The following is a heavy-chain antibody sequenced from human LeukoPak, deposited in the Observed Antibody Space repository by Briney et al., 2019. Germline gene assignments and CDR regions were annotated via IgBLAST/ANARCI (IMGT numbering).Heavy chain of an antibody. J-gene: IGHJ4*02. Sequence: ETLSLTCTVSGGSISSSSYYWGWVRQAPGKGLEWVSSISSSSSSYKYYSDSVKGRFTISRDNAKNSLYLQMNSLRAEDTAVYYCARAYYYDSSGYYYHSWAFDYWGQGTLVTVSS. V-gene: IGHV3-21*04. CDR2: ISSSSSSYK. D-gene: IGHD3-22*01. CDR3: ARAYYYDSSGYYYHSWAFDY. CDR1: GGSISSSSYY.